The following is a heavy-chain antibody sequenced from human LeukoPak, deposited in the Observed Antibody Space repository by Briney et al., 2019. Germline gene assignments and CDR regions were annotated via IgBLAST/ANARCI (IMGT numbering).Heavy chain of an antibody. D-gene: IGHD5-24*01. CDR2: VSGSGGST. V-gene: IGHV3-23*01. CDR3: AKRQDDYNSFDY. J-gene: IGHJ4*02. CDR1: GFIFSSNV. Sequence: TGGSLRLSCAASGFIFSSNVMSWVRQAPGKGLEWVSGVSGSGGSTYYADSVKGRFTISRDNSKNTLYLQMNSLRAEDTAVYYCAKRQDDYNSFDYWGQGTLVTVSS.